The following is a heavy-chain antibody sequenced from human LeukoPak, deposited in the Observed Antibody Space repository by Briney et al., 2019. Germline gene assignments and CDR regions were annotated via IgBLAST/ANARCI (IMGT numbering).Heavy chain of an antibody. V-gene: IGHV3-30*18. D-gene: IGHD3-16*01. CDR3: AKVKGEVIGAFDI. CDR2: ISYDGNNR. J-gene: IGHJ3*02. CDR1: RFTFSSYG. Sequence: GVSLRLSCAASRFTFSSYGMHWVRQAPGKGLEWVAVISYDGNNRYYADSVKGRFTISGYNSKNTLYLQMNSLRAEDTAVYYCAKVKGEVIGAFDIWGQGTMVTVSS.